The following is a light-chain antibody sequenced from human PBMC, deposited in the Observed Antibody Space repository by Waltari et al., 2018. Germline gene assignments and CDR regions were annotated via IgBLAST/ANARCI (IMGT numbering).Light chain of an antibody. CDR1: QSVTNNH. J-gene: IGKJ2*01. V-gene: IGKV3-20*01. Sequence: DIVLTQSPGTLSLSPGERATLSCRASQSVTNNHLAWYQQKPGQAPRRLSHGASSRATGIPYRFSGSGSGTDFTLTITRLEPEDFAVYYCHQYGSSPDTFGQGTKVQIK. CDR2: GAS. CDR3: HQYGSSPDT.